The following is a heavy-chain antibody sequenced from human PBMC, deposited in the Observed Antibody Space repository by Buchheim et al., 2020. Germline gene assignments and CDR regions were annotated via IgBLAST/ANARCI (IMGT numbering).Heavy chain of an antibody. D-gene: IGHD6-13*01. V-gene: IGHV4-59*01. J-gene: IGHJ4*02. CDR1: GGSISSYY. Sequence: QVQLQESGPGLVKPSEPLSLTCTVSGGSISSYYWSWIRQPPGKGLEWIGYIYYSGSTNYNPSLKSRVTISVDTSKNQFSLKLSSVTAADTAVYYCARASEAAAGTLFDYWGQGTL. CDR3: ARASEAAAGTLFDY. CDR2: IYYSGST.